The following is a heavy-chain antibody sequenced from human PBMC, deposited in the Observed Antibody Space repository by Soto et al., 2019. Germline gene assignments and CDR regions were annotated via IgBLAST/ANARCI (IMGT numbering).Heavy chain of an antibody. J-gene: IGHJ4*02. Sequence: PSETLSLTCAVSGDSITSSYWSWLRQPPGKGLEWIADIHHSGVTNYNPSLKSRVIISLDRSKNQFSLQLNSITAAYSALYYCSTLGWYSAWGQGTQVPVSS. CDR2: IHHSGVT. CDR3: STLGWYSA. CDR1: GDSITSSYW. V-gene: IGHV4-4*02. D-gene: IGHD6-19*01.